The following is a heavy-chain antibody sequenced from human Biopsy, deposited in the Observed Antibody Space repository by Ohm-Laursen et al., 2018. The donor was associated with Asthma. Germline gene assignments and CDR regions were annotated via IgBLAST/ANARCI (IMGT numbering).Heavy chain of an antibody. V-gene: IGHV1-46*02. J-gene: IGHJ4*02. CDR3: ARARETTNYGDSDFDI. CDR1: GFSFDNYF. Sequence: ASVKVSCKASGFSFDNYFMHWVRQAPGQGLEWMGIINPSGAGTRYAEKFRGRLIVTRDASTRTAFMDLRSLRSDDTAIYFCARARETTNYGDSDFDIWGQGTMITVSS. D-gene: IGHD2-8*01. CDR2: INPSGAGT.